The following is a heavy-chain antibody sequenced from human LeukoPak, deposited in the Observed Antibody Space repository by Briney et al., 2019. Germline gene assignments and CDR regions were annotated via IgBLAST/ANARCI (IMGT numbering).Heavy chain of an antibody. CDR1: GFTFSSYA. Sequence: GGSLRLSCVASGFTFSSYAMHWVRQAPGKGLEWVSGISTSGDRTYYADSVKGRFTISRDNSKNTLYLQMNSLRAEDTAEYYCARSAVGTSCCTAVDYWGQGTLVTVSS. J-gene: IGHJ4*02. V-gene: IGHV3-23*01. CDR3: ARSAVGTSCCTAVDY. D-gene: IGHD1-26*01. CDR2: ISTSGDRT.